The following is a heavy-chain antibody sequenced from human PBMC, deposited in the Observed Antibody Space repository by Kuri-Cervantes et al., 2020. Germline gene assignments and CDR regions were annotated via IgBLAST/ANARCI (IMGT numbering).Heavy chain of an antibody. V-gene: IGHV3-30*03. D-gene: IGHD3-10*01. CDR1: GFTFSSYG. Sequence: GESLKISCAASGFTFSSYGMHWVRQAPGKGLEWVAVISYDGSNKYYADYVKGRFTISRDNSKNTLYLQMNSLRAEDTAIYYCIATAHYYDSGSLFMDVWGQGTTVTVSS. J-gene: IGHJ6*02. CDR3: IATAHYYDSGSLFMDV. CDR2: ISYDGSNK.